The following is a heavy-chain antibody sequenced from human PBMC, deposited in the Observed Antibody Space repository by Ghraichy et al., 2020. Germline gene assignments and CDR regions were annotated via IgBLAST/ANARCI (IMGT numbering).Heavy chain of an antibody. Sequence: GESLNTSCAASGFTFSSYAMSWVRQAPGKGLEWVSAISGSGGSTYYADSVKGRFTISRDNSKNTLYLQMNSLRAEDTAVYYCAKGGNSGWYIDLRKDYWGQGTLVTVSS. J-gene: IGHJ4*02. CDR2: ISGSGGST. V-gene: IGHV3-23*01. CDR3: AKGGNSGWYIDLRKDY. CDR1: GFTFSSYA. D-gene: IGHD6-19*01.